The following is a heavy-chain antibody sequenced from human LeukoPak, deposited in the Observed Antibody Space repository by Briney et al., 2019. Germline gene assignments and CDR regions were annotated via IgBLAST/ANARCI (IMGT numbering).Heavy chain of an antibody. V-gene: IGHV4-4*07. D-gene: IGHD4-17*01. J-gene: IGHJ5*02. CDR2: IYTSGST. CDR1: GGSISSYY. Sequence: PSETLSLTCTVSGGSISSYYWSWIRQPAGKGLEWIGRIYTSGSTNYNPSLKSRVTMSVDTSKNQFSLKLSSVTAADTAVYYCAREGMTTVTTRWFDPWGQGTLVTVSS. CDR3: AREGMTTVTTRWFDP.